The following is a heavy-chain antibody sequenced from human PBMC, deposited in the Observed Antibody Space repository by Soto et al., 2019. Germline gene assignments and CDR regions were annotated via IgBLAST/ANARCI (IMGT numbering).Heavy chain of an antibody. D-gene: IGHD6-6*01. CDR1: GVSLSSSNL. Sequence: PSETLSVTCAVSGVSLSSSNLLIWVRPPPGKGLEWIGEIYHSGSTNYNPSLKSRVTISVDKSKNQFSLKLSSVTAADTAVYYCARKSIAANYYYYGMDVWGQGTTVTVSS. CDR2: IYHSGST. V-gene: IGHV4-4*02. CDR3: ARKSIAANYYYYGMDV. J-gene: IGHJ6*02.